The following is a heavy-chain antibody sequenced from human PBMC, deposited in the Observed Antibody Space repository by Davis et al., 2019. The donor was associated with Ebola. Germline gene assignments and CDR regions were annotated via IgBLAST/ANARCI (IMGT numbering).Heavy chain of an antibody. CDR2: ISYDGSNK. V-gene: IGHV3-30*18. Sequence: GESLKISCAASGFTFSSYGMHWVRQAPGKGLEWVAVISYDGSNKYYADSVKGRFTISRDNSKNTLYLQMNSLRAEDTAVYYCAKGYSSGWYGDNFDYWGQGTLVTVSS. CDR3: AKGYSSGWYGDNFDY. D-gene: IGHD6-19*01. CDR1: GFTFSSYG. J-gene: IGHJ4*02.